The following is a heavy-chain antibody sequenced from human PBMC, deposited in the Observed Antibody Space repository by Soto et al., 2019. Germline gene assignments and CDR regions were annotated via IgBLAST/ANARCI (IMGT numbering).Heavy chain of an antibody. CDR1: GFIFSNNW. CDR2: ISGDGSSV. CDR3: ATGASRNFFDY. Sequence: GGSLRLSCAASGFIFSNNWMHWVRQTPEEGLVWVSRISGDGSSVYYEDSVRSRFIISRDNTRNTLYLHMDSLRAEDKGVYYCATGASRNFFDYWGQGTLVTVSS. J-gene: IGHJ4*02. V-gene: IGHV3-74*01. D-gene: IGHD3-3*01.